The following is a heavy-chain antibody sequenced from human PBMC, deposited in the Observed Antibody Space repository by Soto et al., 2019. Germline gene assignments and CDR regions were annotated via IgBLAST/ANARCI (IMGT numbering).Heavy chain of an antibody. Sequence: LRLSCAASGFTFSSFGMSWVRQAPGKGLEWVSGISDSGSDTYYADSVKGRFTISRDNSKNTLYLQMSSLRGDDTAVYYCASNSATHDYWGQGTLVTVSS. CDR1: GFTFSSFG. CDR2: ISDSGSDT. J-gene: IGHJ4*02. CDR3: ASNSATHDY. V-gene: IGHV3-23*01.